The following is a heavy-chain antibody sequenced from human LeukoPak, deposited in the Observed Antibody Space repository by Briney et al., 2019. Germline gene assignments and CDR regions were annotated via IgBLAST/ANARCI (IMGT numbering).Heavy chain of an antibody. CDR2: IYHSGST. J-gene: IGHJ4*02. V-gene: IGHV4-38-2*02. CDR1: GYSISSGYF. D-gene: IGHD2-15*01. Sequence: PSETLSLTCTVSGYSISSGYFWGWIRQPPGKGLEWIGTIYHSGSTYYNASLESRVTISVDTSKNQFSLKLSSVTAADTAVYYCARDRSYCSGGSCSYYFDYWGQGTLVTVSS. CDR3: ARDRSYCSGGSCSYYFDY.